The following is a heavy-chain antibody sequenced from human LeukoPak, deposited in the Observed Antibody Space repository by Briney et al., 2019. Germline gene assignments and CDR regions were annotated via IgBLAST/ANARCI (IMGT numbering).Heavy chain of an antibody. CDR3: ARDRGHYNWGSILDY. CDR2: TWYDGNKR. J-gene: IGHJ4*02. Sequence: HPGGSLRLSCAASGFIFNSYGMHWVRQASGKGLEWVAVTWYDGNKRYHAESVKGRFTISRDNSKNTLYLQMNSLRVEDTAVYYCARDRGHYNWGSILDYGGQEPQFTVS. D-gene: IGHD3-16*01. V-gene: IGHV3-33*01. CDR1: GFIFNSYG.